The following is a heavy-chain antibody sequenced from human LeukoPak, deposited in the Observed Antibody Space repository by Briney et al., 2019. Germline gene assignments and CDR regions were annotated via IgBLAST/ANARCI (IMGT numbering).Heavy chain of an antibody. CDR1: GFTFSSYA. CDR2: LSGSGGTT. D-gene: IGHD4-23*01. Sequence: GGSLRLSCAASGFTFSSYAMSWVRQAPGKGLEWVSHLSGSGGTTFRADSVKGRFTISRDNSKSTLFLQMNSLRAEDTAVYYCAKVPHYGGNSPYFDSWGQGTLVTVSS. V-gene: IGHV3-23*01. J-gene: IGHJ4*02. CDR3: AKVPHYGGNSPYFDS.